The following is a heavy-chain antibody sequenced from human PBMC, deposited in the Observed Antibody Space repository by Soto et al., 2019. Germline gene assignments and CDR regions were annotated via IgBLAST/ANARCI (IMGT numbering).Heavy chain of an antibody. J-gene: IGHJ5*02. CDR2: INPNSGGT. CDR1: GYTFTGYY. D-gene: IGHD6-13*01. V-gene: IGHV1-2*04. CDR3: ARGGSSWPNWFDP. Sequence: ASVKVSCKASGYTFTGYYMHWVRQAPGQGLEWMGWINPNSGGTNYAQKFQGWVTMTRDTSISTAYMELSRLRSDDTAVYYCARGGSSWPNWFDPWGQGTLVTVSP.